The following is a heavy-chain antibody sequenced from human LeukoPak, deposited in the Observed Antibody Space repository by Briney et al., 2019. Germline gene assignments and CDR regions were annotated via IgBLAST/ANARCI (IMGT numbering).Heavy chain of an antibody. J-gene: IGHJ6*03. D-gene: IGHD3-22*01. CDR2: IYHSGST. V-gene: IGHV4-38-2*02. Sequence: SETLSLTCTVSGYSISSGYYWGWIRQPPGKGLEWIGSIYHSGSTYYNPSLKSRVTISVDTSKNQFSLKLSSVTAADTAVYYCARGRDYYDSSGYYPTYYYYYYMDVWGKGTTVTVSS. CDR1: GYSISSGYY. CDR3: ARGRDYYDSSGYYPTYYYYYYMDV.